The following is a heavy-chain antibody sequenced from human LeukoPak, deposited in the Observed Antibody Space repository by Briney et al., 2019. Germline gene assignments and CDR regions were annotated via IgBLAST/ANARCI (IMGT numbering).Heavy chain of an antibody. CDR1: GFTFDDYG. Sequence: GGSLGLSCAASGFTFDDYGMSWVRQAPGKGLEWVSGINWYGGSTGYADSVKGRFTISRDNAKNSLYLQMNSLRAEDTALYYCARDPFYTDYGDSDWFDPWGQGTLVTVSS. D-gene: IGHD4-17*01. CDR2: INWYGGST. CDR3: ARDPFYTDYGDSDWFDP. V-gene: IGHV3-20*04. J-gene: IGHJ5*02.